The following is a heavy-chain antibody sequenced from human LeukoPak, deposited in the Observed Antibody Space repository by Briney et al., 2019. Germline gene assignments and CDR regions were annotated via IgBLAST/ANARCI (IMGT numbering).Heavy chain of an antibody. D-gene: IGHD3-16*01. J-gene: IGHJ4*02. CDR3: AKGYYDYVWGSYYFDY. Sequence: PGGSLRLSCAASGFTFSSYAMSWVRQAPGKGREWVSAISGSGGSTYYADSVKGRFTISRDNSRDTLYLQMNSLRAEDTAVYYCAKGYYDYVWGSYYFDYWGQGTLVTVSS. CDR1: GFTFSSYA. CDR2: ISGSGGST. V-gene: IGHV3-23*01.